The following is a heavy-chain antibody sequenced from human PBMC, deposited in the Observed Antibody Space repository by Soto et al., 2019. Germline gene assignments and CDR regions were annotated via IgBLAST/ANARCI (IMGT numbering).Heavy chain of an antibody. CDR2: IYYSGST. Sequence: SETLSLTCTVSGGSISSYYWSWIRQPPGKGLEWIGHIYYSGSTNYNPSLKSRVTISVDTSKNQFSLKLSSVTAADTAVYYCARLRLAFDYWGQGTLVTVSS. V-gene: IGHV4-59*01. CDR3: ARLRLAFDY. CDR1: GGSISSYY. J-gene: IGHJ4*02. D-gene: IGHD3-9*01.